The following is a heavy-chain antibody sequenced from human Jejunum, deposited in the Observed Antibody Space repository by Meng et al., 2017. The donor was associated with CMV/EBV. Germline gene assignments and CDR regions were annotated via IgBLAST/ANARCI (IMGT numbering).Heavy chain of an antibody. CDR2: ILYDGGTK. D-gene: IGHD6-19*01. CDR3: GRDLVSIVWSPRSPIGN. Sequence: FTSYCLPWVRQAPGKGLSWVSFILYDGGTKYYAASVKGRFTISRDYSKNTLFLQLNDLRDEDPAIYHCGRDLVSIVWSPRSPIGNWGQGTLVTVSS. CDR1: FTSYC. V-gene: IGHV3-30*02. J-gene: IGHJ4*02.